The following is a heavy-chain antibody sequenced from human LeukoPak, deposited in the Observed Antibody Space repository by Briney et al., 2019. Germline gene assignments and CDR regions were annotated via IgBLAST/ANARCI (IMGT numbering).Heavy chain of an antibody. J-gene: IGHJ4*02. V-gene: IGHV3-30*18. D-gene: IGHD3-22*01. CDR2: ISYDGTTK. Sequence: PGRSLRLSCVASGFTFDGNVMNWVRQAPDKGLEGVAFISYDGTTKFYAVSVKGRFTISRDSSKNILYLQMNSLRTEDTAVYYCVKGFYYNSRTYSSPLNYWGQGTLVTVSS. CDR3: VKGFYYNSRTYSSPLNY. CDR1: GFTFDGNV.